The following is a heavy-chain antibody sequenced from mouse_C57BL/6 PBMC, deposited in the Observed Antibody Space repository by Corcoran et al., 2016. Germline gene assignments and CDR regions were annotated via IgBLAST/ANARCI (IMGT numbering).Heavy chain of an antibody. CDR2: INPNNGGT. J-gene: IGHJ3*01. D-gene: IGHD1-1*01. V-gene: IGHV1-22*01. CDR3: AGGILRGGFAY. CDR1: GYTFTDYN. Sequence: EVQLLQSGPELVKPGASVKVSCKASGYTFTDYNIHWVQQSHGKGLEWIGYINPNNGGTSYNQKFKGKATLTVNKSSSTAYMELRSLTSEDSAVYYCAGGILRGGFAYCGQGTLVTVS.